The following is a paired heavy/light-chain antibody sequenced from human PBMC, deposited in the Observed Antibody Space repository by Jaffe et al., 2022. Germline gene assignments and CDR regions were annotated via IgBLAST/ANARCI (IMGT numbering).Heavy chain of an antibody. V-gene: IGHV3-73*02. Sequence: EVQLVESGGGLVQPGGSLKLSCAASGFTFSGSAMHWVRQASGKGLEWVGRIRSKANSYATAYAASVKGRFTISRDDSKNTAYLQMNSLKTEDTAVYYCTRWTYNWNPLLAYYYYMDVWGKGTTVTVSS. J-gene: IGHJ6*03. CDR3: TRWTYNWNPLLAYYYYMDV. CDR1: GFTFSGSA. CDR2: IRSKANSYAT. D-gene: IGHD1-20*01.
Light chain of an antibody. J-gene: IGKJ5*01. CDR1: QSLVHSDGNTY. CDR2: KVS. V-gene: IGKV2-30*02. CDR3: MQGTHWPPT. Sequence: DVVMTQSPLSLPVTLGQPASISCRSSQSLVHSDGNTYLNWFQQRPGQSPRRLIYKVSNRDSGVPDRFSGSGSGTDFTLKISRVEAEDVGVYYCMQGTHWPPTFGQGTRLEIK.